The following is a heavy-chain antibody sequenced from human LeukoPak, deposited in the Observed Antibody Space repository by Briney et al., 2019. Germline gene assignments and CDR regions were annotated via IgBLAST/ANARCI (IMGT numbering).Heavy chain of an antibody. CDR1: EFIFSGYW. V-gene: IGHV3-7*01. Sequence: GGSLRLSCAASEFIFSGYWMNWVRQAPGKVLEWVANIKQDGSEKQYVDSVRGRFTISRDNAKNSLYLQMNSLRVEDTAVYYCARDGFVGAADYWGQGTLVTVSS. CDR2: IKQDGSEK. D-gene: IGHD6-13*01. J-gene: IGHJ4*02. CDR3: ARDGFVGAADY.